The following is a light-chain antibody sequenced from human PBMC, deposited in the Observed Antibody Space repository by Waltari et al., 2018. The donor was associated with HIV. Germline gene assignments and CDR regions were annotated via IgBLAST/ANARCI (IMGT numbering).Light chain of an antibody. Sequence: DIVMTQSPDSLAVSLGERATINCKSSQSVLSSSNNKNYLVWYQQKPGQPPKLLIYWASTRESGVPDRFSGSGSGTDFTLTISSLQAEDVAVYYCQQYYSTPWTFCQGTKVEVK. V-gene: IGKV4-1*01. CDR3: QQYYSTPWT. CDR1: QSVLSSSNNKNY. CDR2: WAS. J-gene: IGKJ1*01.